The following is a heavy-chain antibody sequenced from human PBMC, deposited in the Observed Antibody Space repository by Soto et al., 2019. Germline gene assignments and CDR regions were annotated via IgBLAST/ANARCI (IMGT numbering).Heavy chain of an antibody. D-gene: IGHD2-21*02. V-gene: IGHV4-31*03. CDR3: ASIPRRGYSYGIDY. CDR2: IYFTGAT. CDR1: GGSISSGTSY. J-gene: IGHJ4*02. Sequence: QVQLQESGPGLLKPSQTLSLTCNVSGGSISSGTSYWTWNRQHPGEGLEWIGHIYFTGATYSNPSLRSRLTMSVDTSKNQFSLKLTSVTAADTATYYCASIPRRGYSYGIDYWGQGTLVTVSS.